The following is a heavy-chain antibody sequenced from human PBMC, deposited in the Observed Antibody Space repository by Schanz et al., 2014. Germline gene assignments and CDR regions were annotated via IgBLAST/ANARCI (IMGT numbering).Heavy chain of an antibody. Sequence: QVQLVQSGAEVKKPGASVRVSCKVSGYAFTTYGISWVRQAPGQGPEFMGWISTFRNEDTNSAQRFQGRVTITRDTLASTAYMEVSSLRSEDTAVYYCARSASSNWYFFDYWGQGTLVTVSS. CDR3: ARSASSNWYFFDY. CDR1: GYAFTTYG. V-gene: IGHV1-18*01. J-gene: IGHJ4*02. D-gene: IGHD6-13*01. CDR2: ISTFRNEDT.